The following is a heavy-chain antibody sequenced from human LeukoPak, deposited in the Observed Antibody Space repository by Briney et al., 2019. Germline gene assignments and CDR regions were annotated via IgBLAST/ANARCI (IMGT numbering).Heavy chain of an antibody. D-gene: IGHD2-2*01. V-gene: IGHV4-30-2*01. CDR1: GGSISSGGYY. Sequence: PSQTLSLTCTVSGGSISSGGYYWSWIRQPPGKGLEWIGYIYHSGSTYYNPSLKSRVTISVDRSKNQFSLKLSSVTAADTAVYYCARDGEVPAAMDHDAFDIWGQGTMVTVSS. CDR2: IYHSGST. CDR3: ARDGEVPAAMDHDAFDI. J-gene: IGHJ3*02.